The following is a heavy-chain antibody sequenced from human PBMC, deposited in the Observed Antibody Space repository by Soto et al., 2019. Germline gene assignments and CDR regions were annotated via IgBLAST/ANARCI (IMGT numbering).Heavy chain of an antibody. V-gene: IGHV3-23*01. CDR3: AKAPSMIVVVIPSYFDY. CDR1: GFTFISYA. Sequence: GGSLRLSCAASGFTFISYAMSWVRQATGKGLEWVSAISGSGGSTYYADSVKGRFTIFRDNSKNTLYLQMNSLRAEDTAVYYCAKAPSMIVVVIPSYFDYWGQGTLVTVSS. D-gene: IGHD3-22*01. J-gene: IGHJ4*02. CDR2: ISGSGGST.